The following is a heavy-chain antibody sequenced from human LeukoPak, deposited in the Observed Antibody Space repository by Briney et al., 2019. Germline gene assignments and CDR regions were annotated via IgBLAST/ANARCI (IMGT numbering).Heavy chain of an antibody. Sequence: PGGSLRLSCEVSGFTFDNNDMHWVRQSTGKGLEWVSAIGSAGYTYYAESVRGRFTITRDTAKQSLYLQMNSLRVEDTAVYHCVRQPDSAGYGFDYWGRGTQVTVSS. CDR1: GFTFDNND. D-gene: IGHD6-13*01. CDR3: VRQPDSAGYGFDY. J-gene: IGHJ4*02. CDR2: IGSAGYT. V-gene: IGHV3-13*01.